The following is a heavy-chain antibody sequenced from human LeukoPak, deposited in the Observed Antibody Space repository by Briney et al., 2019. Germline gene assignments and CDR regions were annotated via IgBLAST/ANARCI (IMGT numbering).Heavy chain of an antibody. Sequence: GASVKASCKPSGYTYTRYYMHWVRQAPGQGLEWLGWINPNSGGTNYAQKFQGRVTMTRDTSISTAYMEVSRLTSDDTAVFYCAREGSGYPYWGQGSLVTVSS. CDR1: GYTYTRYY. V-gene: IGHV1-2*02. D-gene: IGHD5-12*01. CDR3: AREGSGYPY. J-gene: IGHJ4*02. CDR2: INPNSGGT.